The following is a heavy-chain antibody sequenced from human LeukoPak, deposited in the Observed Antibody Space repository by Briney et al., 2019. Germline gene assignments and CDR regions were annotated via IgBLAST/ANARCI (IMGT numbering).Heavy chain of an antibody. D-gene: IGHD6-19*01. CDR3: ARGWYSSGWYYPYYYYYMDV. V-gene: IGHV1-2*02. CDR1: GYTFTGYY. CDR2: INPNSGGT. Sequence: GASVKVSCKASGYTFTGYYMHWVRQAPGQGLEWMGWINPNSGGTNYAQKFQGRVTMTRDTSISTAYMELSRLRSDDTAVYYCARGWYSSGWYYPYYYYYMDVWGKGTTVTVSS. J-gene: IGHJ6*03.